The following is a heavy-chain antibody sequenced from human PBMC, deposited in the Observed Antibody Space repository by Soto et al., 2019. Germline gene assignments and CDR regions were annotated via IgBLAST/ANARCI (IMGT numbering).Heavy chain of an antibody. J-gene: IGHJ6*02. CDR2: INHSGST. Sequence: SETLSLTCAVYGGSFSGYYWSWIRQPPGKGLEWIGEINHSGSTNYNPSLKSRVTIPVDTSKNQFSLKLSSVTAADTAVYYCASLPCTNGVCYYYYGMDVWGQGTTVTVSS. CDR3: ASLPCTNGVCYYYYGMDV. CDR1: GGSFSGYY. V-gene: IGHV4-34*01. D-gene: IGHD2-8*01.